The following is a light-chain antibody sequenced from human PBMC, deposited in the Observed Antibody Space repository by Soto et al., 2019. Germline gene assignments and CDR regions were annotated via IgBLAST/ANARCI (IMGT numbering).Light chain of an antibody. J-gene: IGKJ4*01. CDR3: QQLNSYPLT. Sequence: IQLTQSPSSLSASVGDRVTITCRASQGISSYLAWYQQKPGKAPKLLIYAASTLQSGVPSRFSGSGSGTDFTLTISSLQPEDFATYYCQQLNSYPLTFGRGTKVDI. CDR1: QGISSY. CDR2: AAS. V-gene: IGKV1-9*01.